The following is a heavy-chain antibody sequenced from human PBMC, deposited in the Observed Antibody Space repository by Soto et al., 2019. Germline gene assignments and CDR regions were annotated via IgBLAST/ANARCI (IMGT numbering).Heavy chain of an antibody. CDR2: IIPIFGTA. CDR1: GGTFSSYA. J-gene: IGHJ4*02. CDR3: ARGDYDILTGYFLPHLGY. D-gene: IGHD3-9*01. Sequence: QVQLVQSGAEVKKPGSSVKVSCKASGGTFSSYAISWVRQAPGQGLEWMGGIIPIFGTANYAQKFQGRVRITADESNSTAYMELSSLRSEDTAVYYCARGDYDILTGYFLPHLGYWGQGTLVTVSS. V-gene: IGHV1-69*12.